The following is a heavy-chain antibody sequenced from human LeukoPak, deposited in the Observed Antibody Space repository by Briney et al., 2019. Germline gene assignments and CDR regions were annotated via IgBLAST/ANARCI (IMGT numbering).Heavy chain of an antibody. V-gene: IGHV4-39*01. D-gene: IGHD6-13*01. Sequence: PSETLSLTCTVSGGSISSYYWGWIRQPPGKGLEWIGSIYYSGSTYYNPSLKSRVTISVDTSKNQFSLKLSSVTAADTAVYYCARYRIAAAGTTWGQGTLVTVSS. CDR3: ARYRIAAAGTT. CDR1: GGSISSYY. CDR2: IYYSGST. J-gene: IGHJ5*02.